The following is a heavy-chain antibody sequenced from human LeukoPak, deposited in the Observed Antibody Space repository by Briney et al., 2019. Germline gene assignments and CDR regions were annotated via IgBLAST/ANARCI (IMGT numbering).Heavy chain of an antibody. D-gene: IGHD3-10*01. Sequence: QPGGSLRLSCAASGFTFSSYEMNWVRQAPGKGLEWVSYISSSGSTIYYADSVKGRFTISRDNAKNSLYLQMNSLRAEDTAVYYCARVAPGHYYYYYYMDVWGKGTTVTISS. V-gene: IGHV3-48*03. J-gene: IGHJ6*03. CDR2: ISSSGSTI. CDR1: GFTFSSYE. CDR3: ARVAPGHYYYYYYMDV.